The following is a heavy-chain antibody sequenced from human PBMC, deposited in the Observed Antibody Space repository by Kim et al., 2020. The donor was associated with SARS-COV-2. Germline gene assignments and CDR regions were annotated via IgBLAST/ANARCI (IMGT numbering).Heavy chain of an antibody. Sequence: ASVKVSCKASGYTFTSYDINWVRQATGQGLEWMGWMNPNSGNTGYAQKFQGRVTMTRNTSISTAYMELSSLRSEDTAVYYCARDPGPGQWLVPDLWGQGTLVTVSS. J-gene: IGHJ5*02. D-gene: IGHD6-19*01. CDR2: MNPNSGNT. CDR3: ARDPGPGQWLVPDL. V-gene: IGHV1-8*01. CDR1: GYTFTSYD.